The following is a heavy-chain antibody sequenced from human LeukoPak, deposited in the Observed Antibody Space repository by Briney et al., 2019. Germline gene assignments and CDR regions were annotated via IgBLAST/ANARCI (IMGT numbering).Heavy chain of an antibody. D-gene: IGHD3-3*01. Sequence: GGSLRLPCVVSGITFSNYAMSWVRQAPGKGLEWVSGITASGSNTYYADPVKGRFTISRDNSNNILYLQMTSLRAEDTAVYYCAKLPTYDFWSGYYNDWGQGTLVTVSS. J-gene: IGHJ4*02. CDR2: ITASGSNT. CDR1: GITFSNYA. CDR3: AKLPTYDFWSGYYND. V-gene: IGHV3-23*01.